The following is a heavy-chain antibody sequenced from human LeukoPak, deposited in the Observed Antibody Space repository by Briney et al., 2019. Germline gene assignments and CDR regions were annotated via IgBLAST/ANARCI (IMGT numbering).Heavy chain of an antibody. D-gene: IGHD3-22*01. CDR3: ARDLYYYDSSGYY. CDR1: GFTFSSHS. CDR2: ISSSSSTI. Sequence: GGSLRLSCAASGFTFSSHSMNWVRQAPGKGLEWVSYISSSSSTIYYADSVKGRFTISRDNAKNSLYLQMNSLRAEDTAVYYCARDLYYYDSSGYYWGQGTLVTVSS. J-gene: IGHJ4*02. V-gene: IGHV3-48*01.